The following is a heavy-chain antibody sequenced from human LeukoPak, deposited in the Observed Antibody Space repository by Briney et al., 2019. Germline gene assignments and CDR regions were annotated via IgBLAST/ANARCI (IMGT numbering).Heavy chain of an antibody. CDR1: GYTLTELS. V-gene: IGHV1-24*01. CDR3: ATQGPGYDSSGYYSDY. D-gene: IGHD3-22*01. CDR2: FDPEDGET. Sequence: ASVKVSCKVSGYTLTELSMHWVRQAPGKGLEWMGGFDPEDGETIYAQKFQGRVTMTEDTSTDTAYMELSSLRSEDTAVYYCATQGPGYDSSGYYSDYWGQGTLVTVSS. J-gene: IGHJ4*02.